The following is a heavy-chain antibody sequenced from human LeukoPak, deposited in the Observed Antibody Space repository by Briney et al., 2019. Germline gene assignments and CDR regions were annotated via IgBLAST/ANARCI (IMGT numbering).Heavy chain of an antibody. J-gene: IGHJ6*02. D-gene: IGHD3-22*01. CDR1: GYTFTCYG. Sequence: ASVKVSCKASGYTFTCYGISWVRQAPGQGLEWMGWISAYNGNTNYAQKLQGRVTMTTDTSTSTAYMELRSLRSDDTAVYYCARGEYYYDSSGYFHYYYYGMDVWGQGTTVTVSS. CDR3: ARGEYYYDSSGYFHYYYYGMDV. CDR2: ISAYNGNT. V-gene: IGHV1-18*01.